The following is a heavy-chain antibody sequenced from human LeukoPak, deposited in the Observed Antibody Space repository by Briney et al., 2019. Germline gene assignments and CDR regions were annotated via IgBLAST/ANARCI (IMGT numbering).Heavy chain of an antibody. Sequence: GASVKVSCKASGYTFIAYYIHRMRQAPGQGLEWMGWINPNSGATNYAQKFQGRITMTRDTSINTAYMELYSLNSDDTAVYFCARGVLSGSGSFDYWGQGSLVTVSS. CDR3: ARGVLSGSGSFDY. CDR2: INPNSGAT. CDR1: GYTFIAYY. D-gene: IGHD6-19*01. V-gene: IGHV1-2*02. J-gene: IGHJ4*03.